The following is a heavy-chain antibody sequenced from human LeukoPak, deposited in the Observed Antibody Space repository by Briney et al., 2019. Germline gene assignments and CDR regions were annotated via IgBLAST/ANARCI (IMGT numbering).Heavy chain of an antibody. J-gene: IGHJ4*02. Sequence: GGSLRLSCAASGFTFSSYWMSWVRQAPGKGLEWVANIKQDGSEKYYVDSVKGRFTISRDNAKNSLYLQMNSLRAEDTAVYYCARDPLGSGWCGNLDYWGQGTLVTVSS. CDR3: ARDPLGSGWCGNLDY. CDR1: GFTFSSYW. D-gene: IGHD6-19*01. CDR2: IKQDGSEK. V-gene: IGHV3-7*01.